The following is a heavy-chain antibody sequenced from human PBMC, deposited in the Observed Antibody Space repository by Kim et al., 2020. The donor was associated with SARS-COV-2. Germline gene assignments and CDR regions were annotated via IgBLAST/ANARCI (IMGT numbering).Heavy chain of an antibody. CDR3: AKERRYYYDSSGYYQSNWYFDL. V-gene: IGHV3-23*01. CDR2: ISGSGGST. CDR1: GFTFSSYA. D-gene: IGHD3-22*01. Sequence: GGSLRLSCAASGFTFSSYAMSWVRQAPGKGLEWVSAISGSGGSTYYADSVKGRFTISRDNSKNTLYLQMNSLRAEDTAVYYCAKERRYYYDSSGYYQSNWYFDLWGRGTLVTVSS. J-gene: IGHJ2*01.